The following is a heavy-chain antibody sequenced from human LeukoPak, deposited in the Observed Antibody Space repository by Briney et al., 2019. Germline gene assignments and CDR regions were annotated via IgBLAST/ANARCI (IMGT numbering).Heavy chain of an antibody. D-gene: IGHD6-13*01. V-gene: IGHV1-69*06. J-gene: IGHJ6*04. CDR1: GGTFSSYA. CDR2: IIPIFGTA. Sequence: ASVKVSCKASGGTFSSYAISWVRQAPGQGLEWMGRIIPIFGTANYAQKFQGRVTITADKSTSTAYMELSSLRSEDTAVYYCARDLEQQLVRPDYYYGMDVWGKGTTVTVSS. CDR3: ARDLEQQLVRPDYYYGMDV.